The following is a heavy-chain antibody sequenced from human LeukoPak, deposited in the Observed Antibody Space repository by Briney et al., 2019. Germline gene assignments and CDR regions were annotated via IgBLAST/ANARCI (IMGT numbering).Heavy chain of an antibody. J-gene: IGHJ3*02. CDR1: GYTFTSYG. V-gene: IGHV1-69*05. D-gene: IGHD2-21*02. Sequence: ASVKVSCKASGYTFTSYGISWVRQAPGQGLEWMGGIIPIFGTANYAQKFQGRVTITTDESTSTAYMELSSLRSEDTAVYYCARNLGGDSLGAFDIWGQGTMVTVSS. CDR3: ARNLGGDSLGAFDI. CDR2: IIPIFGTA.